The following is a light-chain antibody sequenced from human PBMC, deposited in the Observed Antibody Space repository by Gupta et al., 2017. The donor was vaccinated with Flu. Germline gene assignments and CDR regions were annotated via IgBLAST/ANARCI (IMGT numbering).Light chain of an antibody. V-gene: IGLV2-11*01. Sequence: GAFNYVFWYQHHPFKAPKVIIYDFHKRTSGVTDRFSGSKSGNTASLTISRPQAEDEADYDCRSYAGSHTYAFGTGYQVTV. CDR1: GAFNY. CDR3: RSYAGSHTYA. CDR2: DFH. J-gene: IGLJ1*01.